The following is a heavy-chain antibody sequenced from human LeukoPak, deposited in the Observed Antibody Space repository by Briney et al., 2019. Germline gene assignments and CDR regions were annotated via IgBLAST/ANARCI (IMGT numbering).Heavy chain of an antibody. CDR1: GGTFSSYA. CDR3: ARDLPGATPAPQNFDY. J-gene: IGHJ4*02. CDR2: IIPIFGTA. V-gene: IGHV1-69*01. Sequence: VASVKVSCKASGGTFSSYAISWVRQAPGQGLEWMGGIIPIFGTANYAQKFQGRVTITADESTSTAYMELSSLRSEDTAVYYCARDLPGATPAPQNFDYWGQGTLVTVSS. D-gene: IGHD1-26*01.